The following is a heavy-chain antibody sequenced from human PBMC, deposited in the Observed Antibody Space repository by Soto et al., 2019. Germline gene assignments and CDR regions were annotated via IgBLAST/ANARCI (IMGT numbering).Heavy chain of an antibody. CDR3: ARDAGGPYDH. J-gene: IGHJ4*01. CDR1: GAPITLNY. V-gene: IGHV4-59*01. Sequence: SETLSLTCTVSGAPITLNYWSWIRQAPGKGLEWIGYIYYSGSTTYNPSLKSRVTMSADTSKDQFSLKLNSVTAADTAVYYCARDAGGPYDHWGPLILVTVCS. CDR2: IYYSGST. D-gene: IGHD2-15*01.